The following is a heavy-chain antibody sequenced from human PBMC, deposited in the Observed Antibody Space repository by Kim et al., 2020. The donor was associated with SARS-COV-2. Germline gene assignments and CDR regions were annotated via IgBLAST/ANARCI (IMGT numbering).Heavy chain of an antibody. J-gene: IGHJ4*02. V-gene: IGHV3-21*01. D-gene: IGHD4-4*01. CDR3: ARAFGNYDASYYFDY. Sequence: GGSLRLSCAASGFTFSSYSMNWVRQAPGKGLEWVSSISSSSSYIYYADSVKGRFTISRDNAKNSLYLQMNSLRAEDTAVYYCARAFGNYDASYYFDYWGQGTLVTVSS. CDR2: ISSSSSYI. CDR1: GFTFSSYS.